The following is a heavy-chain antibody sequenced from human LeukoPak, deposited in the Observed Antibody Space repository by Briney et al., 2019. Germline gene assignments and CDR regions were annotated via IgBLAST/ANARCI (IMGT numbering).Heavy chain of an antibody. V-gene: IGHV3-11*06. Sequence: TGGSLRLSCAVSGLTFSDYNMRGLRPAPGKGVEWVSSISSSSSYIYYADSVKGRFTISRDNAKNSLYLQMNSLRAEDTAVYYCAREGSGSLPFDYWGQGTLVTVSS. J-gene: IGHJ4*02. CDR3: AREGSGSLPFDY. CDR2: ISSSSSYI. CDR1: GLTFSDYN. D-gene: IGHD1-26*01.